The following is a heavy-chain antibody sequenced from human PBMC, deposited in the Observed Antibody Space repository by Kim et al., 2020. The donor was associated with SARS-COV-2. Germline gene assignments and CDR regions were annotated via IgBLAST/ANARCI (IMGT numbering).Heavy chain of an antibody. CDR3: AKDLRLPAAGAEFDF. Sequence: ADSVKGRFTISRDNSMNTLYLEMNSLRPEDTAMYYCAKDLRLPAAGAEFDFWGQGTLVTVSS. D-gene: IGHD6-13*01. V-gene: IGHV3-23*01. J-gene: IGHJ4*02.